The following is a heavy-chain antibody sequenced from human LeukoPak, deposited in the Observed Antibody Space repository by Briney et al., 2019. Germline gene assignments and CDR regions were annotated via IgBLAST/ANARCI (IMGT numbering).Heavy chain of an antibody. V-gene: IGHV1-2*02. CDR1: GYTCTVCY. Sequence: ASVKISCNASGYTCTVCYMHWWRQAPGQGLEWMGWINPNSGDANYAQKFHGRVTMTRDTSISTTYFELSSLITDDTAMYFCARLTQTSGYGGHIDYWGQGTLVTVSS. J-gene: IGHJ4*02. D-gene: IGHD5-18*01. CDR2: INPNSGDA. CDR3: ARLTQTSGYGGHIDY.